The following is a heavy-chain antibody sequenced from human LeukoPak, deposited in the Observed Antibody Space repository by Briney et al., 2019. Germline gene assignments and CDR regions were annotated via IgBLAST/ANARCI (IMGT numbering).Heavy chain of an antibody. CDR3: ARDGREGAFDI. V-gene: IGHV3-21*01. CDR2: ISSSSSYI. Sequence: GGSLRLSCAASGFTFSSYSMNWVRQAPGKGLEWVSSISSSSSYIYYADSVKGRFTISRDNAKNSLYLQMNSLRAEDTAVYYCARDGREGAFDIWGQGTMVTVSS. J-gene: IGHJ3*02. CDR1: GFTFSSYS.